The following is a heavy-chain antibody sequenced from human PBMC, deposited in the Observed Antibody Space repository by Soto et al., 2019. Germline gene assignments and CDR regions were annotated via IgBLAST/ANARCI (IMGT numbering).Heavy chain of an antibody. CDR3: VRDWRDGYDHSFNH. Sequence: GGSLSLSCAASGFTFNSYYMSWVRQAPGEGLEWVANIKPDGSEKYYVDSVEGRFTISRDNARNSLYLQMNSLRAEDTAVYYCVRDWRDGYDHSFNHWGQGTPVTVSS. V-gene: IGHV3-7*03. D-gene: IGHD5-12*01. J-gene: IGHJ4*02. CDR1: GFTFNSYY. CDR2: IKPDGSEK.